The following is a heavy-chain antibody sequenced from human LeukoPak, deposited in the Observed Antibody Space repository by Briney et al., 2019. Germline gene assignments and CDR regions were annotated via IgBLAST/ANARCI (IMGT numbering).Heavy chain of an antibody. CDR2: ISWNSGSI. Sequence: GRSLRLSCAASGFTFDDYAMHWVRQAPGKGLEWVSGISWNSGSIGYADSVKGRSTISRDSAKNSLYLQMNSLRAEDTAVYYCERDRGLDSSSWDWGYFDYWGQGTLVTVSS. CDR1: GFTFDDYA. J-gene: IGHJ4*02. D-gene: IGHD6-13*01. V-gene: IGHV3-9*01. CDR3: ERDRGLDSSSWDWGYFDY.